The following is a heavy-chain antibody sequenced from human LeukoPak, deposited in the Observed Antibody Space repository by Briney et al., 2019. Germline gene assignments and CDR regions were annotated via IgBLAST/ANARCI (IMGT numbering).Heavy chain of an antibody. J-gene: IGHJ4*02. CDR2: IYYSGST. CDR1: GGSISSGGYS. V-gene: IGHV4-30-2*03. D-gene: IGHD4-11*01. CDR3: ARYDYSGSYFDY. Sequence: NSSQTLSLTCAVSGGSISSGGYSWSWIRQPPGKGLEWIGSIYYSGSTYYNPSLKSRVTISVDTSKNQFSLKLSSVTAADTAVYYCARYDYSGSYFDYWGQGTLVTVSP.